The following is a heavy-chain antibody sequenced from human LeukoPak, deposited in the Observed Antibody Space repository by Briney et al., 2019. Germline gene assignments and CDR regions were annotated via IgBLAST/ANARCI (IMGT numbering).Heavy chain of an antibody. Sequence: HPGGSLRLSCAASGFTVNSNYMSWVRQAPGKGLEWVSVIYSGGSTYYADSVKGRFTISRDNSKNTLYLQTNSLRAEDTAVYYCARDGDDYGDLANNYWGQGTLVTVSS. CDR2: IYSGGST. CDR3: ARDGDDYGDLANNY. D-gene: IGHD4-17*01. J-gene: IGHJ4*02. V-gene: IGHV3-53*01. CDR1: GFTVNSNY.